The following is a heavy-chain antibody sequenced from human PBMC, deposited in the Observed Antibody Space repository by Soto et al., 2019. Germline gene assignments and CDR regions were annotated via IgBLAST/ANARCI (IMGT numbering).Heavy chain of an antibody. V-gene: IGHV3-11*01. Sequence: QVHLVESGGGLVKPGGSLRLSCAASGFTFSDYYMTWIRQAPGKGLEWVAKISGSGSTIYYADSVKGRFTVSRDNAKKSLYLQMDSLRAEDTAVYYCASDPYYYASYYWGQGTLLTVSS. CDR3: ASDPYYYASYY. CDR1: GFTFSDYY. J-gene: IGHJ4*02. D-gene: IGHD3-10*01. CDR2: ISGSGSTI.